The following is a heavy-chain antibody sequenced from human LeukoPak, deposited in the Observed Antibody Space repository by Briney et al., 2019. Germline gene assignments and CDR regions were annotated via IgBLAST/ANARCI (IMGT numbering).Heavy chain of an antibody. V-gene: IGHV3-23*01. Sequence: GGSLRLSCAASGLTFSSYATSWVRQDPGKGLEWLSSIKGSGCSTYCADSGKGRFTVSRDNSKNTLYLQMDSFGAEDTAGYYCAKERDGPQTGTPSVDPWGQGTLVTVSS. CDR1: GLTFSSYA. J-gene: IGHJ5*02. CDR3: AKERDGPQTGTPSVDP. D-gene: IGHD1-1*01. CDR2: IKGSGCST.